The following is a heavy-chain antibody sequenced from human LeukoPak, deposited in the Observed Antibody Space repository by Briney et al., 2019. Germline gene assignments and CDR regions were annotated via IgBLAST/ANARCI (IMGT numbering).Heavy chain of an antibody. D-gene: IGHD1-1*01. CDR2: VGIDSGNT. Sequence: PGGSVRLSCAASGFTFSDYSMNWVRQAPGKGLEWISYVGIDSGNTKYADSVKGRFTISGDNARNSVYLQMNSLRVEDSAVYFCARDHNYAFDNWGQGTLVTVSS. J-gene: IGHJ4*02. CDR3: ARDHNYAFDN. V-gene: IGHV3-48*04. CDR1: GFTFSDYS.